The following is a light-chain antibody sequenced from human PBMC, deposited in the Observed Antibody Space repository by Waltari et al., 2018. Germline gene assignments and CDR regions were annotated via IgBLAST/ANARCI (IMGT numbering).Light chain of an antibody. Sequence: EIVMTQSPASLSVSPGETVTLSCRASESIHIKLAWYQQKPGHAPRLIIYGASTRATDIPARFSGSGSGTAFTLTISNMQSEDFAVYYCQQYNNWPQTFGQGTKVEIK. V-gene: IGKV3-15*01. CDR1: ESIHIK. CDR3: QQYNNWPQT. J-gene: IGKJ1*01. CDR2: GAS.